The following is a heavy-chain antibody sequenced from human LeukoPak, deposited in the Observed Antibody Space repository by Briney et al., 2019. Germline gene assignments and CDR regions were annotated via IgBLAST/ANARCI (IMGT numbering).Heavy chain of an antibody. D-gene: IGHD3-22*01. CDR2: IFGGGST. V-gene: IGHV3-53*04. CDR3: ARAYDSSGYWPEYFHH. CDR1: GFAVSNNY. Sequence: GGSRRFSCAASGFAVSNNYMSWVRQAPGKGLEWVSIIFGGGSTYYADSVNGRFTISRNNSKNTLFLQMNSLRTEDTAVYYCARAYDSSGYWPEYFHHWGQGTLVTVSS. J-gene: IGHJ1*01.